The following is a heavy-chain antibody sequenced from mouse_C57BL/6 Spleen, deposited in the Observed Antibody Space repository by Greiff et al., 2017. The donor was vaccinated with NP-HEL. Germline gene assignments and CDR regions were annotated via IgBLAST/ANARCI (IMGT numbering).Heavy chain of an antibody. V-gene: IGHV5-9-1*02. CDR1: GFTFSSYA. J-gene: IGHJ3*01. CDR2: ISSGGDYI. Sequence: VQLKESGEGLVKPGGSLKLSCAASGFTFSSYAMSWVRQTPEKRLEWVAYISSGGDYIYYADTVKGRFTISRDNARNTLYLQMSSLKSEDTAMYYCTRCDYDEGLAYWGQGTLVTVSA. CDR3: TRCDYDEGLAY. D-gene: IGHD2-4*01.